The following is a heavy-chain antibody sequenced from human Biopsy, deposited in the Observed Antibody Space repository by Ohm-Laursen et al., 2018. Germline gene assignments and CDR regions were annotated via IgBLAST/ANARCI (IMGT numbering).Heavy chain of an antibody. J-gene: IGHJ6*02. D-gene: IGHD1-26*01. CDR1: GFALNIPRMA. V-gene: IGHV2-26*01. CDR2: LFSNDVV. Sequence: TQTLTLTCTFSGFALNIPRMAVAWIRQPPGKALEWLAHLFSNDVVSYTTSLKGRLTVSKDTSNTQVVLTVTNMDPVDTASYYCARIRVVGATRESYYFALDVWGPGTTVTVSS. CDR3: ARIRVVGATRESYYFALDV.